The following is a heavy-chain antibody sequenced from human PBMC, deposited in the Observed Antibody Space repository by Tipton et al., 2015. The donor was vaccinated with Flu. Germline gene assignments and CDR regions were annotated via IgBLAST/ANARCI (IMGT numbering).Heavy chain of an antibody. D-gene: IGHD5-24*01. V-gene: IGHV4-61*01. CDR1: GGSVSSGSYY. CDR3: ARDRGDGYNYGFDY. Sequence: TLSLTCTVSGGSVSSGSYYWSWIRQPPGKGLEWIGYIYYSGSTNYNPSLKSRVTISVDTSKNQFSLKLSSVTAADTAVYYCARDRGDGYNYGFDYWGQGTLVTVSS. J-gene: IGHJ4*02. CDR2: IYYSGST.